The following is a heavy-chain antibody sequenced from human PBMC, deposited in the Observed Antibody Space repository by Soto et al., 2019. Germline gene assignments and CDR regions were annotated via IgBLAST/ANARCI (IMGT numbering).Heavy chain of an antibody. Sequence: QVQLVESGGGVVQPGRSLRLSCAASGFTFSSYGMHWVRQAPGKGLEWVAVIWDDGSNKYYADSVKGRFTISRDNSKNTLYLQMNSLRAEDTAVYYCARGRSPSDYWGQGTLVTVSS. V-gene: IGHV3-33*01. CDR1: GFTFSSYG. CDR3: ARGRSPSDY. CDR2: IWDDGSNK. J-gene: IGHJ4*02.